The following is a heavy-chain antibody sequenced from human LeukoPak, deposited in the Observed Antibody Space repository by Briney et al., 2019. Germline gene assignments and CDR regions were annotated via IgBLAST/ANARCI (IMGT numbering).Heavy chain of an antibody. D-gene: IGHD2-21*02. J-gene: IGHJ4*02. CDR1: AFTFSSYS. CDR3: ARAQTYGDSRLLLDY. CDR2: ISSSGSYI. V-gene: IGHV3-21*04. Sequence: GGSLRLSCAASAFTFSSYSMNWVRQAPGKGLEWVSSISSSGSYIYYADSVKGRFTISRDNAKNSQYLQMNSLRVEDTASYYCARAQTYGDSRLLLDYWGQGTLVTVSS.